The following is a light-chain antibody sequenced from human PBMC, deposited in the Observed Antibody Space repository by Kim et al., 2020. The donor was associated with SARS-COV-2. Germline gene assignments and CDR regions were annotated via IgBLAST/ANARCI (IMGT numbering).Light chain of an antibody. CDR1: SLRTYY. CDR3: DSRDSSGNHYV. V-gene: IGLV3-19*01. Sequence: SSELTQDPAVSVALGQTVRLTCQGDSLRTYYPSWYQQKPGQAPTLVIYGKNKRPSVVPDRFSGSASGDTASLTITGAQAEDEAYYYCDSRDSSGNHYVFGTGTNVTVL. CDR2: GKN. J-gene: IGLJ1*01.